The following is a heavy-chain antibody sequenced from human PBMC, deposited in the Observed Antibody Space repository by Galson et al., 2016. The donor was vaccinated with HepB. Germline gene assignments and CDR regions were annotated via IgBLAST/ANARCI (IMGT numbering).Heavy chain of an antibody. D-gene: IGHD3-10*01. CDR3: ARHPLLWVGDRSQLFDD. Sequence: QSGAEVKKPGESLKISCKVSEYKFDSSWITWVRQVPGKGLEWMGIIFPGDSYTRYSPSFQGQVTISVDKSISTAYLQWSSLRASDTATYYCARHPLLWVGDRSQLFDDWGQGTLVTVSS. V-gene: IGHV5-51*01. CDR2: IFPGDSYT. J-gene: IGHJ4*02. CDR1: EYKFDSSW.